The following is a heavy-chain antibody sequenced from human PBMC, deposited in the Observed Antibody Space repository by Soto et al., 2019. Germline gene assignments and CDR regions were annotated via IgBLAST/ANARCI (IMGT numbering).Heavy chain of an antibody. D-gene: IGHD2-15*01. V-gene: IGHV4-31*03. CDR2: IYYSGST. Sequence: PSETLSLTCTVSGGSISSGGYYWSWIRQHPGKGLEWIGYIYYSGSTYYNPSLKSRVTISVDTSKNQFSLKLSSVTAADTAVYYCARGGHCSGGSCYGYYYMDVWGKGTTVTVSS. CDR3: ARGGHCSGGSCYGYYYMDV. J-gene: IGHJ6*03. CDR1: GGSISSGGYY.